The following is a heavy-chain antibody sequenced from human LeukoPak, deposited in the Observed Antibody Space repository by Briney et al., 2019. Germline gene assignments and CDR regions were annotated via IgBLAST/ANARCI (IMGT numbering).Heavy chain of an antibody. D-gene: IGHD3-10*01. CDR2: IRYDGSNK. V-gene: IGHV3-33*01. CDR3: TRDAIYYGSGSYSWFDP. Sequence: GRSLRLSCAASGFTFSSYGMHWVRQAPGKGLEWVAVIRYDGSNKYYADSVKGRFTISRDNSKNTLYLQMNSLRAEDTAVYYCTRDAIYYGSGSYSWFDPWGQGTLVTVSS. J-gene: IGHJ5*02. CDR1: GFTFSSYG.